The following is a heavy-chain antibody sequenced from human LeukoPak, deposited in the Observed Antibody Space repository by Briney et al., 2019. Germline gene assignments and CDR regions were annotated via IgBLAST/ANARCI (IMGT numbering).Heavy chain of an antibody. V-gene: IGHV4-38-2*02. CDR3: ARKAVAGIGGGTDY. D-gene: IGHD6-19*01. Sequence: SETLSLTCTVSGYSISSGYYWGWIRQPPGKGLEWIGSIYHSGSTYYNPSLESRVTISVDTSKNQFSLKLSSVTAADTAVYYCARKAVAGIGGGTDYWGQGTLVTVSS. CDR1: GYSISSGYY. CDR2: IYHSGST. J-gene: IGHJ4*02.